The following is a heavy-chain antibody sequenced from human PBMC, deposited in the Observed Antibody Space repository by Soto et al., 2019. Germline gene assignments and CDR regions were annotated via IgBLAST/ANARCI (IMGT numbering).Heavy chain of an antibody. CDR1: GFTFSSYS. CDR2: ISSSSSTI. J-gene: IGHJ6*04. CDR3: ARERVTVAKRGYYYGMDV. V-gene: IGHV3-48*02. D-gene: IGHD2-2*01. Sequence: GGSLRLSCAASGFTFSSYSMNWVRQAPGKGLEWVSYISSSSSTIYYADSVKGRFTISRDNAKNSLYLQMNSLRDEDTAVYYCARERVTVAKRGYYYGMDVWGTGTTVNSPQ.